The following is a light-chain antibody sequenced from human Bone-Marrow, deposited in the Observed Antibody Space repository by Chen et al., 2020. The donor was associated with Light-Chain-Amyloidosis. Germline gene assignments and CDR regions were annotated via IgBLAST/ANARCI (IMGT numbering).Light chain of an antibody. Sequence: SYVLTQPSSVSVAPGQTGTSASGGNNIGSTSVHWYQQTPGQAPLLVVYDDSERPSGIPERWSGSNSGNTATLTISRVEAGDEADYYCQVWDRSSDRPVFGGGTKLTVL. CDR3: QVWDRSSDRPV. J-gene: IGLJ3*02. V-gene: IGLV3-21*02. CDR2: DDS. CDR1: NIGSTS.